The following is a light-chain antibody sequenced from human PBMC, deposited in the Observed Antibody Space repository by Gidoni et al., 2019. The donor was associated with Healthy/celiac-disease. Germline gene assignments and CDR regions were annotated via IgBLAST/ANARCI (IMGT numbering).Light chain of an antibody. CDR1: KLGDKY. CDR3: QAWDSSTLWV. CDR2: QDS. Sequence: SYELTQPPSVSVSPGQTASITCSGDKLGDKYACWYQRKPGQSPVLVIYQDSKRPSGIPERFSGSNSGNTATLTISGTQAMDEADYYCQAWDSSTLWVFGGGTKLTVL. V-gene: IGLV3-1*01. J-gene: IGLJ3*02.